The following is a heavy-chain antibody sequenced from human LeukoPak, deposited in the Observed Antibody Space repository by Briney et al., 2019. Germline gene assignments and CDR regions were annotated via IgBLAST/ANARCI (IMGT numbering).Heavy chain of an antibody. D-gene: IGHD3-22*01. Sequence: GGSLRLSCAASGFTFSSYWMSWVRQAPGKGPEWVANIKQDGSEKYYVDSVKGRFTISRDNAKNSLYLQMNSLRAEDTAVYYCARDKGDSSGYYYFGGQGTLVTVSS. CDR2: IKQDGSEK. J-gene: IGHJ4*02. CDR1: GFTFSSYW. CDR3: ARDKGDSSGYYYF. V-gene: IGHV3-7*01.